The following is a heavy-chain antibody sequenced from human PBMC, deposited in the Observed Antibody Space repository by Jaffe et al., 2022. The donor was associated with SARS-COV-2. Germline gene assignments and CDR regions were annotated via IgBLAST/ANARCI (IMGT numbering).Heavy chain of an antibody. D-gene: IGHD3-3*01. CDR3: AEGGRAVYGVVVKGPGDL. J-gene: IGHJ5*02. Sequence: EMQLLESGGDLVQPGGSLRLSCVASGFTFNNYAMTWVRQAPGKGLEWVSTISNSGGNTYYADSVKGRFTISRDASENTLYLQMNSLRAEDTAVYYCAEGGRAVYGVVVKGPGDLWGQGTLVTVSS. V-gene: IGHV3-23*01. CDR2: ISNSGGNT. CDR1: GFTFNNYA.